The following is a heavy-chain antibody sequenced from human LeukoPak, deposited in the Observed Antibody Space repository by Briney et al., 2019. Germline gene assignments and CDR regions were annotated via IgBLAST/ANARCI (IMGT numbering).Heavy chain of an antibody. CDR2: LSIYNGNT. D-gene: IGHD3-9*01. Sequence: ASVRVSCKASGYTFTNYGISWVRQAPGQGLEWMGWLSIYNGNTYYAQNVQGRVTMTTDTSTSTAYMELRSLRSDDTAVYYCARDRHILTGFSDYWYFDLWGRGTLVTVSS. J-gene: IGHJ2*01. V-gene: IGHV1-18*01. CDR3: ARDRHILTGFSDYWYFDL. CDR1: GYTFTNYG.